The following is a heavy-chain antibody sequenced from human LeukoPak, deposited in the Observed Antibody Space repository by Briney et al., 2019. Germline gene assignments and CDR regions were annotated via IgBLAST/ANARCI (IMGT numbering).Heavy chain of an antibody. D-gene: IGHD4-11*01. CDR2: IYYSGST. CDR3: ARQGGLYSNYPYYYYYMDV. J-gene: IGHJ6*03. V-gene: IGHV4-59*08. CDR1: GGSISSYY. Sequence: PSETLSLTCTVSGGSISSYYWSWIRQPPGKGLESIGYIYYSGSTNYNPSLKSRVTISVDTSKNQFSLKLSSVTAADTAVYYCARQGGLYSNYPYYYYYMDVWGKGTTVTVSS.